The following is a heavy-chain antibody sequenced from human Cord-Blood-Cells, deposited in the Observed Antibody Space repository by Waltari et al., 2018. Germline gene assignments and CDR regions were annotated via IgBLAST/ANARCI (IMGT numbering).Heavy chain of an antibody. CDR1: GGSFSGYY. CDR2: INHSGST. J-gene: IGHJ6*02. Sequence: QVQLQQWGAGLLTPSETLSLTCAVYGGSFSGYYWSWIRQPPGKGLEWIGEINHSGSTNYNPSLKSRVTISVDTSKNQFSLKLSSVTAADTAVYYCARFYYYYGMDVWGQGTTVTVSS. CDR3: ARFYYYYGMDV. V-gene: IGHV4-34*01.